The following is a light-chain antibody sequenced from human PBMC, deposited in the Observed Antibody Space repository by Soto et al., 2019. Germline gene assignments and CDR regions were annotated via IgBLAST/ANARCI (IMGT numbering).Light chain of an antibody. CDR2: DVS. Sequence: QSALTQPASVSGSPGQSITISCTGTSSDVGGYNYVSWYQQHPGKAPKFMIYDVSNRPSGVSNRFSGSKSGNTASLTISGLQAEDEADYYCSSYTSSSTLVFGGGTNVTVL. V-gene: IGLV2-14*01. J-gene: IGLJ2*01. CDR1: SSDVGGYNY. CDR3: SSYTSSSTLV.